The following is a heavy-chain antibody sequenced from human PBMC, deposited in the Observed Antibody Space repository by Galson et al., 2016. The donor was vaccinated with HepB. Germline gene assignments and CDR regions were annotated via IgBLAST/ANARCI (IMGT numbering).Heavy chain of an antibody. Sequence: SLRLSCAASGFTFSDYGMNWVRQAPGRGLEWVAVIAYDGTNKYYADAVKGRFTISRDNSKDTVYLQMNSLRADDTAVYYCAKAPRISHNRFWYFDFWGQGSLVTVSS. CDR1: GFTFSDYG. CDR2: IAYDGTNK. V-gene: IGHV3-30*18. CDR3: AKAPRISHNRFWYFDF. D-gene: IGHD1-14*01. J-gene: IGHJ4*02.